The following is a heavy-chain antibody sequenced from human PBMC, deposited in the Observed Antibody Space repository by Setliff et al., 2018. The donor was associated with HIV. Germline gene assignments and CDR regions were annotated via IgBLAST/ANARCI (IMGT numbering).Heavy chain of an antibody. D-gene: IGHD1-26*01. V-gene: IGHV1-18*01. Sequence: ASVKVSCKASGYTFSSYGISWVRQAPGQGLEWMGWISAYNGNTNYAQKLQGRVTMTTDTSTSTAYMELRSLRSDDTAVYYCARDSEWGSYIFWAFDIWGQGTMVTVSS. CDR2: ISAYNGNT. CDR1: GYTFSSYG. CDR3: ARDSEWGSYIFWAFDI. J-gene: IGHJ3*02.